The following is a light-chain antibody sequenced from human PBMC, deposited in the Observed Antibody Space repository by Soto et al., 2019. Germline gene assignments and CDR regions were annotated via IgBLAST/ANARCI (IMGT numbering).Light chain of an antibody. CDR1: SSDVGGYNY. CDR3: CLYTSFFSF. CDR2: EVS. V-gene: IGLV2-14*01. Sequence: QSALTQPASVSGSPGQSITISCTGTSSDVGGYNYVSWYQQHPGKAPKLMIYEVSNRPSGVSNRFSGSKSGNTASLTVSGLQSDDEADYFCCLYTSFFSFFGGGTKLTVL. J-gene: IGLJ2*01.